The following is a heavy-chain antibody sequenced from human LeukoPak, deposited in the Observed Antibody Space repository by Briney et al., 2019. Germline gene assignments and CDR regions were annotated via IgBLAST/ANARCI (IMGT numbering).Heavy chain of an antibody. J-gene: IGHJ4*02. CDR2: ISWNSGSI. D-gene: IGHD3-3*01. Sequence: GRSLRLSCAASGFTFDDYAMHWVRQAPGKGLEWVSGISWNSGSIGNADSVKGRFTISRDNSKNTLYLQMNSLRAEDTAVFYWGRSRFLEWFFGYWGEGTLVTVSS. V-gene: IGHV3-9*01. CDR3: GRSRFLEWFFGY. CDR1: GFTFDDYA.